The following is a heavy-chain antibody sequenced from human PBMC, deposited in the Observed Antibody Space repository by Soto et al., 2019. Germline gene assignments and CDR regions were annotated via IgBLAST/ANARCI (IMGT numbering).Heavy chain of an antibody. J-gene: IGHJ5*02. Sequence: ASVKVSCKASGGTFSSYTISWVRQAPGQGLEWMGRIIPILGIANYAQKFQGRVTITADKSTSTAYMELSSLRSEDTAVYYCARGLKIAVAAHHGNWFDPWGQGTLVTVSS. CDR1: GGTFSSYT. V-gene: IGHV1-69*02. CDR3: ARGLKIAVAAHHGNWFDP. CDR2: IIPILGIA. D-gene: IGHD6-19*01.